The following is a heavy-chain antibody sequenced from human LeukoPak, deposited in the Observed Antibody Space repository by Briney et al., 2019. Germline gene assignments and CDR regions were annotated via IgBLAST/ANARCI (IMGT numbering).Heavy chain of an antibody. CDR1: GFTFSSFG. D-gene: IGHD2-2*01. Sequence: GGSLRLSCATSGFTFSSFGMHWVRQAPGKGLEWVASIDHDGKNSYYEESVKSRFTISRDNSRNTLYLQMSFLINEDTAVYYCAKRYRVSTSCSYSDLWGQGTLVAVSS. J-gene: IGHJ4*02. CDR2: IDHDGKNS. CDR3: AKRYRVSTSCSYSDL. V-gene: IGHV3-30*02.